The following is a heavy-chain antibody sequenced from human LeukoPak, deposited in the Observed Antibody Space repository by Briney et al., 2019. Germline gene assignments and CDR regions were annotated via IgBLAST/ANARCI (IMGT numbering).Heavy chain of an antibody. CDR1: GGSISSSSYC. D-gene: IGHD6-13*01. J-gene: IGHJ4*02. V-gene: IGHV4-39*01. CDR2: ICYSGST. Sequence: SETLSLTCTVSGGSISSSSYCWGWNRQPPVKGLEWIGSICYSGSTYYNPSLKSRVTISEDTSKNQFSLKLSSVTAADTAIYYCAQTTSSWTWGQGTLVTVSS. CDR3: AQTTSSWT.